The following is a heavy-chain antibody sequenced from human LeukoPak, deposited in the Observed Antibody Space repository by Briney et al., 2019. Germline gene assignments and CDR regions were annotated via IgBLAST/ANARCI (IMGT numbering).Heavy chain of an antibody. J-gene: IGHJ4*02. CDR2: IYYSGST. CDR1: GGSISSYY. D-gene: IGHD3-22*01. CDR3: ARDLALLHYFDY. V-gene: IGHV4-59*01. Sequence: PSETLSLTCTVSGGSISSYYWSWIRQPPGKGLEWIGYIYYSGSTNYNPSLKSRVTISVDMSKNQFSLKLSSVTAADTAVYYCARDLALLHYFDYWGQGTLVTVSS.